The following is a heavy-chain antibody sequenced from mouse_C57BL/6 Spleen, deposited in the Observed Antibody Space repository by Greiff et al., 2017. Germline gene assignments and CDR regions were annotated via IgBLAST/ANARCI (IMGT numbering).Heavy chain of an antibody. Sequence: VQLQQSGAELAKPGASVKLSCKASGYTFTSYWMHWVKQRPGQGLEWIGYITPSSGYTKYNQKFKDKATLTADKSSSTAYMQLSSLTHEDSAVYYCAMGGQGYYAMDDWGQGTSVTVAS. D-gene: IGHD3-3*01. CDR2: ITPSSGYT. V-gene: IGHV1-7*01. CDR1: GYTFTSYW. CDR3: AMGGQGYYAMDD. J-gene: IGHJ4*01.